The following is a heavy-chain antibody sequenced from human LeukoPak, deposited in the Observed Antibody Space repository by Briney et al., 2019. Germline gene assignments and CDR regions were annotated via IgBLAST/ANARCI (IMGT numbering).Heavy chain of an antibody. CDR1: GFTFSSYA. V-gene: IGHV3-23*01. D-gene: IGHD3-3*01. CDR3: AKDLGGDFWSGLGMDV. CDR2: ISGSGGST. J-gene: IGHJ6*02. Sequence: GGSLRLSCAAYGFTFSSYAMSWVRQAPGKGLEWVSAISGSGGSTYYAASVKGRFTISRDNSKNTLYLQLNSLRAEDTAVYYCAKDLGGDFWSGLGMDVWGQGTTVTVSS.